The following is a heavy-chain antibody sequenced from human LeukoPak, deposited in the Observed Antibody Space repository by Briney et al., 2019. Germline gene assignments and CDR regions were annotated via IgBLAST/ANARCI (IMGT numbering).Heavy chain of an antibody. CDR2: INHSGRT. D-gene: IGHD2-8*01. Sequence: PSETLSLTCAVYGGSFSGYYWSWIRQPPGKGLEWIGEINHSGRTNYNPSLTGRVTISVDTSKNHFSLKLSSVTAADTAVYYCARRSRMVYAQYNWFDPWGQGTLVTVSS. V-gene: IGHV4-34*01. CDR1: GGSFSGYY. CDR3: ARRSRMVYAQYNWFDP. J-gene: IGHJ5*02.